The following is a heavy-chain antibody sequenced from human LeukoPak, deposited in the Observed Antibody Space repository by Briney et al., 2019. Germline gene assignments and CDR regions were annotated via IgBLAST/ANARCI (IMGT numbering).Heavy chain of an antibody. CDR3: ARDPVGATPFDY. V-gene: IGHV4-39*07. CDR1: GGSISSSSYY. Sequence: SETLSLTCTVSGGSISSSSYYWGWIRQPPGKGLEWIGSIYYSGSTYYNPSLKSRVTISVDTSKNQFSLKLSSVTAADTAVYYCARDPVGATPFDYWGQGTLVTVSS. J-gene: IGHJ4*02. CDR2: IYYSGST. D-gene: IGHD1-26*01.